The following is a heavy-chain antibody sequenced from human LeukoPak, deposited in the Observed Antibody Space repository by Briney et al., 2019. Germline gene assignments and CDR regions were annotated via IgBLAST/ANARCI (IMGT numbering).Heavy chain of an antibody. CDR1: GGSISNYY. Sequence: KTSETLSLTCTVSGGSISNYYWSWIRQPAGKGPECIGRINTSGSTNYNPSLKSRVTMSVDTSKNQFSLKLSSVTAADTAMYYCARDYAGAIDYWGQGTLVTVFS. D-gene: IGHD1-26*01. J-gene: IGHJ4*02. CDR3: ARDYAGAIDY. V-gene: IGHV4-4*07. CDR2: INTSGST.